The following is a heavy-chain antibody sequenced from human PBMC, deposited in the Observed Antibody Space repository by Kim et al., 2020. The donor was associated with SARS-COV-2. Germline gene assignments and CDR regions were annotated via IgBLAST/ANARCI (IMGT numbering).Heavy chain of an antibody. D-gene: IGHD3-22*01. Sequence: GGSLRLSCAASGFTFDDYAMHWVRQAPGKGLEWVSGISWNSGSIGYADSVKGRFTISRDNAKNSLYLQMNSLRAEDTALYYCAKDITYYYDSSGYLDYWGQGTLVTVSS. J-gene: IGHJ4*02. CDR3: AKDITYYYDSSGYLDY. CDR1: GFTFDDYA. CDR2: ISWNSGSI. V-gene: IGHV3-9*01.